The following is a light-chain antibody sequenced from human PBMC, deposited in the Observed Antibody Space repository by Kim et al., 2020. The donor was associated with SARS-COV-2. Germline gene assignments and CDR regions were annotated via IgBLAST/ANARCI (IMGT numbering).Light chain of an antibody. CDR1: QTVDNNY. CDR2: GSS. V-gene: IGKV3-20*01. J-gene: IGKJ4*02. CDR3: QQYGTSVPM. Sequence: EIVLTQSPGTLSLSPGEGAALSCRASQTVDNNYLAWYQQKPGQAPRLLFYGSSRRVTGIPDRFIGSGSGTDFTLSIRRLEPEDFAVYYCQQYGTSVPMFGGGTKLEI.